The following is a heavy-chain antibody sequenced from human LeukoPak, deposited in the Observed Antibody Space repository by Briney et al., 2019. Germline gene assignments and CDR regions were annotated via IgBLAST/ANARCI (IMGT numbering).Heavy chain of an antibody. CDR1: GFTFSNYA. J-gene: IGHJ4*02. CDR2: ISGSGDST. V-gene: IGHV3-23*01. D-gene: IGHD3-16*01. CDR3: AKGGWGTVLDY. Sequence: GGSLRLSCAASGFTFSNYAMPWVRQAPGKGLEWVSTISGSGDSTYYSDSVKGRFTISRDNSENTLYLQLNSLRAEDTAVYYCAKGGWGTVLDYWGQGTLVTVSS.